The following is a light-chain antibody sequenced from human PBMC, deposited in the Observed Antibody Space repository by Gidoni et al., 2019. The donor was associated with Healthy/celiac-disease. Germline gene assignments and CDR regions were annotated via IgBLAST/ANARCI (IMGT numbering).Light chain of an antibody. CDR2: KAS. Sequence: DIQMTQSPSTLSASVGDRVTSTCRASQSISSWLAWYQQKPGKAPKLLIYKASSLESGVPSRFSGSGSGTEFTLTISSLQPDDFATYYCQQYNSQYTFXQXTKLEIK. V-gene: IGKV1-5*03. CDR3: QQYNSQYT. J-gene: IGKJ2*01. CDR1: QSISSW.